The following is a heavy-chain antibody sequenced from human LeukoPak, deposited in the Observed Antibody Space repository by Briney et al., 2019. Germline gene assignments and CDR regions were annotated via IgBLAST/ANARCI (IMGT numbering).Heavy chain of an antibody. J-gene: IGHJ4*02. V-gene: IGHV4-39*07. CDR3: ARIRSSEYYFDY. Sequence: SGTLSLTCTVSGGSISSSSYYWGWIRQPPGKGLEWIGSIYYSGSTYYNPSLKSRVTISVDTSKNQFSLKLSSVTAADTAVYYCARIRSSEYYFDYWGQGTLVTVSS. CDR2: IYYSGST. CDR1: GGSISSSSYY.